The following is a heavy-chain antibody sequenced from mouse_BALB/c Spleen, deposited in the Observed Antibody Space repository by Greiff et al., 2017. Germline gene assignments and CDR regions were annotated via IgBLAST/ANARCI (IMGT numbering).Heavy chain of an antibody. J-gene: IGHJ4*01. V-gene: IGHV5-6-3*01. CDR2: INSNGGST. CDR3: ARYDYDDAMDY. CDR1: GFTFSSYG. Sequence: EVMLVESGGGLVQPGGSLKLSCAASGFTFSSYGMSWVRQTPDKRLELVATINSNGGSTYYPDSVKGRFTISRDNATNTLYLQMSSLKSEVTAMYYCARYDYDDAMDYWGQGTSVTVSS. D-gene: IGHD2-4*01.